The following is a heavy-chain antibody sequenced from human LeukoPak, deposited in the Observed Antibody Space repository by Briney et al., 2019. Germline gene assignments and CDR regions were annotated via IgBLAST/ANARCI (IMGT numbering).Heavy chain of an antibody. CDR1: GDSLTSRF. D-gene: IGHD4-11*01. CDR3: ARRMRTVTDTFDV. V-gene: IGHV4-59*08. Sequence: SETLSLTCTVFGDSLTSRFWSWIRQPPGKGLEWIGYVYSSGTTNYNPSLTSRVSISMDTSKKQISLRLTSLTAADTAVYYCARRMRTVTDTFDVWGQGHLVTVSS. J-gene: IGHJ3*01. CDR2: VYSSGTT.